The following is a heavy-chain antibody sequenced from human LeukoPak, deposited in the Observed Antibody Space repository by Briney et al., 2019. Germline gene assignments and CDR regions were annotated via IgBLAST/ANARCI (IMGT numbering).Heavy chain of an antibody. CDR2: ITGGSRTI. J-gene: IGHJ4*02. V-gene: IGHV3-48*02. CDR1: VFTFGSYS. CDR3: ARDDPIDY. Sequence: GVSLRLSCAASVFTFGSYSMNWVRQAPGKGLEWVSYITGGSRTIYYADSVKGRFTISRDNAKNSLYLQMNSLSDEDSGVYYCARDDPIDYWGRGTLVTVSS.